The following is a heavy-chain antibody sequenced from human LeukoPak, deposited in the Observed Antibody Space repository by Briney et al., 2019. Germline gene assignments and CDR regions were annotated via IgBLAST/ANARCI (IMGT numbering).Heavy chain of an antibody. CDR3: ARSRGRLLLIDY. Sequence: SETLSLTCTVSGGSISSHYWSWIRQPPGKGLEWIGYIYYSGSTNYNPSLKSRVTISVDTSKNQFSLNLSSVTAADSAVYYCARSRGRLLLIDYWGQGALVTVSS. J-gene: IGHJ4*02. CDR1: GGSISSHY. D-gene: IGHD2-15*01. V-gene: IGHV4-59*11. CDR2: IYYSGST.